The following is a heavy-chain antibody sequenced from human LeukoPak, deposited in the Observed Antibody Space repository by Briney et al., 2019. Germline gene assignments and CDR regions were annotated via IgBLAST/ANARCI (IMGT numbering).Heavy chain of an antibody. J-gene: IGHJ4*02. D-gene: IGHD6-13*01. CDR2: IKQDGSEK. V-gene: IGHV3-7*01. Sequence: GGSLRLSCAASGFTFSDYWMSWVRQAPGKGLEWVANIKQDGSEKKYVDSVRDRFTISRDNSKNTLYLQMNSLRAEDTAVYYCARDRGAAAYYFDYWGQGTLVTVSS. CDR1: GFTFSDYW. CDR3: ARDRGAAAYYFDY.